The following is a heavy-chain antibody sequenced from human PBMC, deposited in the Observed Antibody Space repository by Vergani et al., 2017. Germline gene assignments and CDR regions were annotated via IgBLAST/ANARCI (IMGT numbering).Heavy chain of an antibody. CDR2: IQFDGSKQ. J-gene: IGHJ4*02. Sequence: QVQLVESGGGVVQRGGSLRLSCATSGFTLSNYDMQWIRQGPSKGLEFVAFIQFDGSKQFYADSVKGRFTLSRDFSKNTLYLQMNSLRTDDTATYDCAKHFRGWGIDYWGQGTQVIVSS. CDR1: GFTLSNYD. D-gene: IGHD3-16*01. CDR3: AKHFRGWGIDY. V-gene: IGHV3-30*02.